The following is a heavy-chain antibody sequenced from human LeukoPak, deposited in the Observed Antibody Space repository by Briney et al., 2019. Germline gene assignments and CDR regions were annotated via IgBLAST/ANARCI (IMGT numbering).Heavy chain of an antibody. D-gene: IGHD6-19*01. J-gene: IGHJ4*02. Sequence: GGSLRLSCAASGFTFSSYSMNWVRQAPGKGLEWVSSISSSSSYIYYADSVKGRFTISRDNAKNSLYLQMNSLGAEDTAVYYCARDSGWYRFDYWGQGTLVTVSS. V-gene: IGHV3-21*01. CDR2: ISSSSSYI. CDR1: GFTFSSYS. CDR3: ARDSGWYRFDY.